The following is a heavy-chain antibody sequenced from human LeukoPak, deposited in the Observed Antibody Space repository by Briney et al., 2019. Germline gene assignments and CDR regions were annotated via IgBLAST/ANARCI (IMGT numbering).Heavy chain of an antibody. CDR1: GFTFSGYA. J-gene: IGHJ6*02. D-gene: IGHD5-18*01. Sequence: PGGSLRLSCAASGFTFSGYAMSWVRQAPGKGLEWVSAISGSGGSTYYADSVKGRFTISGDNSKNTLYLQMNSLRAEDTAVYYCARDLDTSREYGMDVWGQGTTVTVSS. CDR2: ISGSGGST. CDR3: ARDLDTSREYGMDV. V-gene: IGHV3-23*01.